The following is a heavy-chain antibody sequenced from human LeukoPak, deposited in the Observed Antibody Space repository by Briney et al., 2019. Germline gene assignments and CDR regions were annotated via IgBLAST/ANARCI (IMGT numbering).Heavy chain of an antibody. CDR1: GGSFSDYY. CDR3: ARDSYNWNVDAFDP. D-gene: IGHD1-20*01. CDR2: INQSGST. V-gene: IGHV4-34*01. Sequence: PSETLSLTCAVYGGSFSDYYWSWIRQPPGKGLEWIGDINQSGSTNYNPSLKSRVTISLDTSKSQVSLKLTSVTAADAAVYYCARDSYNWNVDAFDPWGQGTLVTASS. J-gene: IGHJ5*02.